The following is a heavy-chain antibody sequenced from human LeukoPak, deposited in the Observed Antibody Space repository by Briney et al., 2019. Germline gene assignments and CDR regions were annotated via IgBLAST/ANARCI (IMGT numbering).Heavy chain of an antibody. V-gene: IGHV4-59*01. CDR3: ARSLSSGWYGDY. Sequence: RPSETLSLTCTVSGGAIRSYYWSWIRQPPGKGLEWIGYIHYSGSTNYNPSLKSRVTISVDTSKNQFSLKVTSVTAADTAVYYCARSLSSGWYGDYWGQGTLVTVSS. CDR2: IHYSGST. J-gene: IGHJ4*02. D-gene: IGHD6-19*01. CDR1: GGAIRSYY.